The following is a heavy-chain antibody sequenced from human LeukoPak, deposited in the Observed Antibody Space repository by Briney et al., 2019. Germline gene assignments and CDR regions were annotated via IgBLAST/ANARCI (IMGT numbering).Heavy chain of an antibody. Sequence: AASVKVSCKASGYTFTSYAMHWVRQAPGQRLEWMGWINAGNGNTKYSQKFQGRVTITRDTSASTAYMELSSLRSEDTAVYYCAIGIAVAGSPLLTFDYWGQGTLVTVSS. CDR2: INAGNGNT. D-gene: IGHD6-19*01. J-gene: IGHJ4*02. CDR3: AIGIAVAGSPLLTFDY. V-gene: IGHV1-3*01. CDR1: GYTFTSYA.